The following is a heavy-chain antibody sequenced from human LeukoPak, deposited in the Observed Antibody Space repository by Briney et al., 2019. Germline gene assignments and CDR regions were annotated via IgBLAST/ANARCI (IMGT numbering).Heavy chain of an antibody. D-gene: IGHD3-22*01. Sequence: ASVKVSCKASGYTFTGYYMHWVRQAPGQGLEWMGWINPNSGGTNYAQKFQGRVTMTRDTSISTAYMELSSLRSEDTAVYYCARGPVIRRSSGTYYFDYWGQGTLVTVSS. J-gene: IGHJ4*02. V-gene: IGHV1-2*02. CDR2: INPNSGGT. CDR3: ARGPVIRRSSGTYYFDY. CDR1: GYTFTGYY.